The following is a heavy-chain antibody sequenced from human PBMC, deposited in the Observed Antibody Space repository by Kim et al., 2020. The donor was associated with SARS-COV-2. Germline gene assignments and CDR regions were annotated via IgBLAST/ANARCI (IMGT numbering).Heavy chain of an antibody. J-gene: IGHJ4*02. CDR2: IKEDGSEK. CDR1: EFTFSNYW. Sequence: GGSLRLSCAASEFTFSNYWMSWVRQAPGKGLEWVANIKEDGSEKYYVDSVKGRFTISRDNAKNSLYLQMNSLRVEDTAVYYCARRWGSGWPFDFWGQGTL. V-gene: IGHV3-7*01. D-gene: IGHD6-19*01. CDR3: ARRWGSGWPFDF.